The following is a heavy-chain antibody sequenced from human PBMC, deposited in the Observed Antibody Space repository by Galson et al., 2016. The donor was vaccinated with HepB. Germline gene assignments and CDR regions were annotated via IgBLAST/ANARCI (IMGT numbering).Heavy chain of an antibody. CDR3: AREGQLASKRFDP. CDR1: GYTFTSYY. Sequence: SVKVSCKASGYTFTSYYMHWVRQAPGQGLEWMGVINPSGGSTRNAQKFQGRVTMTRDTSTSTVHMEVSSLRSEDTAVYYCAREGQLASKRFDPWGQGTLVTVSS. CDR2: INPSGGST. D-gene: IGHD6-6*01. V-gene: IGHV1-46*01. J-gene: IGHJ5*02.